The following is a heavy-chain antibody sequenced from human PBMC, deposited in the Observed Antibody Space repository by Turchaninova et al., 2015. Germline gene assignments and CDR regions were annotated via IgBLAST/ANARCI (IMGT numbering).Heavy chain of an antibody. CDR3: ARGGTYFKGFEF. CDR1: GDSVSSSSAA. D-gene: IGHD1-26*01. Sequence: QVQLQQSGPGLVKPSQTLSLTCAISGDSVSSSSAAWIWIRPSLSKGLEWLGRPYYRSSWYNDYVFSVMSRLTINSDTSGNQFSLRLNSGTPEDTAVYYCARGGTYFKGFEFWGQGALVTVSS. J-gene: IGHJ4*02. V-gene: IGHV6-1*01. CDR2: PYYRSSWYN.